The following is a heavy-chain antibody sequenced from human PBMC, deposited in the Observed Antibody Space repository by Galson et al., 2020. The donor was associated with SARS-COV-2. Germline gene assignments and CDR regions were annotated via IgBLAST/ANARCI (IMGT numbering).Heavy chain of an antibody. Sequence: GESLKISCQGSGYSFPNYWIGWVRQLPGKGLEWMGIIFPDDSDTKYGPSFQGQVTISADKSTNTAYLQWSSLKASDTAIYYCARPDLSMIQGGLSGGAFDTWGQGTVVTVSS. CDR1: GYSFPNYW. CDR2: IFPDDSDT. CDR3: ARPDLSMIQGGLSGGAFDT. J-gene: IGHJ3*02. V-gene: IGHV5-51*01. D-gene: IGHD3-22*01.